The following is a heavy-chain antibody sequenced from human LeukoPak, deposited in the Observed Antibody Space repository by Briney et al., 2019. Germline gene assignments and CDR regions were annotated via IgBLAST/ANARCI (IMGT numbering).Heavy chain of an antibody. CDR1: GFTFSNYA. V-gene: IGHV3-23*01. J-gene: IGHJ4*02. D-gene: IGHD4-23*01. CDR2: IIGSGGTT. CDR3: AKGVNGGIDY. Sequence: GGSLRLSCAASGFTFSNYAMSWVRQAPGKGLEWVSLIIGSGGTTYYADSVKGRFTISRDNSKNTLYLQMNSLGAEDTAVYYCAKGVNGGIDYWGQGTLVTVSS.